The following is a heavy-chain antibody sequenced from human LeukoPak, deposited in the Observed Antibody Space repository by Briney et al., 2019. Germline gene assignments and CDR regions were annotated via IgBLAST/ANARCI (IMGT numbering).Heavy chain of an antibody. CDR2: IYYSGST. CDR3: ARVDTAMVFDY. V-gene: IGHV4-59*12. CDR1: DGAIAGYS. Sequence: SETLSLTCTVSDGAIAGYSWSWIRQPPGKGLEWIGYIYYSGSTYYNPSLKSRVTISVDTSKNQFSLKLSSVTAADTAVYYCARVDTAMVFDYWGQGTLVTVSS. D-gene: IGHD5-18*01. J-gene: IGHJ4*02.